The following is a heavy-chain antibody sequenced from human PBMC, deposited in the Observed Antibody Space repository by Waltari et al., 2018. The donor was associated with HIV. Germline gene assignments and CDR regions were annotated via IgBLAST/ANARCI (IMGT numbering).Heavy chain of an antibody. D-gene: IGHD3-22*01. V-gene: IGHV4-39*01. CDR1: GGSISRSSYY. CDR2: IYYSGRT. J-gene: IGHJ4*02. CDR3: ARLEIDNSGYYYDDH. Sequence: QLQLQESGPGLVKPSATLSLTCTVSGGSISRSSYYWGWIRQPPGKGLEWIGNIYYSGRTYYSPSLKSRVTMSVDTSKNQFSLKLSSVTAADTAVYYCARLEIDNSGYYYDDHWGQGTLVTVSS.